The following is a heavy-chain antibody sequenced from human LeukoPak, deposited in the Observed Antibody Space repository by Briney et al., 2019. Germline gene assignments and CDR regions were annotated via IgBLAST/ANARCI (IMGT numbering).Heavy chain of an antibody. CDR3: ASPLQDY. J-gene: IGHJ4*02. V-gene: IGHV4-34*01. D-gene: IGHD5-24*01. Sequence: SETLSLTCAVYGGSFSGYYWGWIRQPPGKGLEWIGEINHSGSTNYNPSLKSRVTISVDTSKNQFSLKLSSVTAADTAVYYCASPLQDYWGQGTLVTVSS. CDR1: GGSFSGYY. CDR2: INHSGST.